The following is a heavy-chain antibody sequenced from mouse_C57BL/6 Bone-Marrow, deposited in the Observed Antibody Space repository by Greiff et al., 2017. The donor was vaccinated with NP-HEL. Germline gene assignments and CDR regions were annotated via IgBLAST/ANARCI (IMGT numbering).Heavy chain of an antibody. D-gene: IGHD2-4*01. J-gene: IGHJ1*03. CDR3: AAYDYPSYSEV. V-gene: IGHV1-55*01. CDR2: IYPGSGST. CDR1: GYTFTSYW. Sequence: QVQLQQPGAELVKPGASVKMSCKASGYTFTSYWITWVKQRPGQGLEWIGDIYPGSGSTNYNEKFKSKATLTVDTSSSTAYLPLSSLTSEDSAVYYCAAYDYPSYSEVWGTETTVTVSS.